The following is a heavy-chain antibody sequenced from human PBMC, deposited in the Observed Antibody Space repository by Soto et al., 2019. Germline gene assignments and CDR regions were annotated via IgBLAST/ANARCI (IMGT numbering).Heavy chain of an antibody. CDR2: IYYSGST. CDR3: ARFHYYYGMDV. V-gene: IGHV4-59*01. J-gene: IGHJ6*02. CDR1: GGSISSYY. Sequence: LSLTCTVSGGSISSYYWSWIRQPPGKGLEWIGYIYYSGSTNYNPSLKSRVTISVDTSKNQFSLKLSSVTAADTAVYYCARFHYYYGMDVRGQGTTVTV.